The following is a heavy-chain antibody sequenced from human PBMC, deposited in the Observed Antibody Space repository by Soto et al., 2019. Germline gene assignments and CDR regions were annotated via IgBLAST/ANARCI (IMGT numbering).Heavy chain of an antibody. CDR1: GYTFSSYG. D-gene: IGHD3-3*01. CDR2: ISAHNGNT. CDR3: ARDSYDFWSGYYNTPFDY. J-gene: IGHJ4*02. Sequence: ASVKVSCKASGYTFSSYGINWVRQAPGQGLEWMGWISAHNGNTNYAQKLQGRVTMTTDTSTSTAYMELRSLRSDDTAVYYCARDSYDFWSGYYNTPFDYWGQGTLVTVSS. V-gene: IGHV1-18*01.